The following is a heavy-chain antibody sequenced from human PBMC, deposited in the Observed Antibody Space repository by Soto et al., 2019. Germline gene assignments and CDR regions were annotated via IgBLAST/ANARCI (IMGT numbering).Heavy chain of an antibody. Sequence: GGSLRLSCAASGFTFSSYSMNWVRQAPGKGLEWVSYISSSSSTIYYADSVKGRFTISRDNAKNTLYLQMNSLRTEDTAVYYCARRGPGTYFDYWGQGTLVTVSS. CDR2: ISSSSSTI. J-gene: IGHJ4*02. CDR3: ARRGPGTYFDY. V-gene: IGHV3-48*01. D-gene: IGHD6-13*01. CDR1: GFTFSSYS.